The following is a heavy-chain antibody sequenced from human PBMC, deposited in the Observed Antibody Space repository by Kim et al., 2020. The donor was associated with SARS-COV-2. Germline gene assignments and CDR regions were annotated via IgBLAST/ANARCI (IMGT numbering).Heavy chain of an antibody. CDR2: INTNTGNP. CDR1: GYTFTTYA. V-gene: IGHV7-4-1*02. Sequence: ASVKVSCKASGYTFTTYAMIWVRQAPGQGLEWMGWINTNTGNPTYAQGFTGRFVFSLDTSVSTAYLQISSLKAEDTAVYYCARPGIAAAIDYWCQGTLVTVSS. J-gene: IGHJ4*02. D-gene: IGHD6-13*01. CDR3: ARPGIAAAIDY.